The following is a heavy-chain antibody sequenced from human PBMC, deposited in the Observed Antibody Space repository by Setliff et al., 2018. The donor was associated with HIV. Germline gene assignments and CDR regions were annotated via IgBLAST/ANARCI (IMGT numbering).Heavy chain of an antibody. CDR3: TGPAMAAAGPLEYYYYYGMDV. Sequence: SSETLSLTCAVSGDSVSGPNYNWGWIRQPPGKGLEWIGTISFRGSTSYNPSLKSRVTISLDTSKSQFSLNLNSVTAADAAVYYCTGPAMAAAGPLEYYYYYGMDVWGQGTTVTVSS. CDR1: GDSVSGPNYN. CDR2: ISFRGST. V-gene: IGHV4-39*01. D-gene: IGHD6-13*01. J-gene: IGHJ6*02.